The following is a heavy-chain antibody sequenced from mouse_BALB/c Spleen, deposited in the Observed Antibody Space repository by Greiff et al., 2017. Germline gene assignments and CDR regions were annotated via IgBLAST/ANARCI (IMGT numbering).Heavy chain of an antibody. CDR3: ARSSYGNHFDY. D-gene: IGHD2-10*02. CDR2: INPSNGRT. Sequence: QAQLKQPGAELVKPGASVKLSCKASGYTFTSYWMHWVKQRPGQGLEWIGEINPSNGRTNYNEKFKSKATLTVDKSSSTAYMQLSSLTSEDSAVYYCARSSYGNHFDYWGQGTTLTVSS. J-gene: IGHJ2*01. CDR1: GYTFTSYW. V-gene: IGHV1S81*02.